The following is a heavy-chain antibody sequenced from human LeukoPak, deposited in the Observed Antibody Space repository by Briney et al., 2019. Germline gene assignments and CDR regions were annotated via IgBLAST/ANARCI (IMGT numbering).Heavy chain of an antibody. D-gene: IGHD3-22*01. CDR3: ARPTSNYYDSSGPFDY. Sequence: GESLKISCKGSGYSFTSYWIGWVRQMPGKGLEWMGIIYPGDSDTRYSPSFQGQVTISADKSISTAYLQWSSLKASDTATYYCARPTSNYYDSSGPFDYWGQGTLVTVSS. CDR2: IYPGDSDT. V-gene: IGHV5-51*01. CDR1: GYSFTSYW. J-gene: IGHJ4*02.